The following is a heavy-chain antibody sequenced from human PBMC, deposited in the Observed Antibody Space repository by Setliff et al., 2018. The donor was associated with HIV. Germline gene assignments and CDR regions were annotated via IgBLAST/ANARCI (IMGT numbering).Heavy chain of an antibody. V-gene: IGHV3-30*03. CDR1: GFTFRTYG. J-gene: IGHJ6*03. CDR2: ISYGGNNE. CDR3: ARGGRCCGGPYYYYYMDV. Sequence: PGGSLRLSCAASGFTFRTYGMHWVRQAPGKGLEWVAFISYGGNNEYYADSVKGRFTISRDNSKNTLYLQMDSLRPEDTAVYYCARGGRCCGGPYYYYYMDVWGKGTTVTVSS.